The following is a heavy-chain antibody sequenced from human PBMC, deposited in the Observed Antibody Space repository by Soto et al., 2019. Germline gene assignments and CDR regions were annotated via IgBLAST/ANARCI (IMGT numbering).Heavy chain of an antibody. CDR2: TKSKTGGGTI. CDR3: ALRDY. J-gene: IGHJ4*02. V-gene: IGHV3-15*07. Sequence: EVQLVESGGALVKPGGSLRLSCVGSGFTFTNAWMTWVRQAPGKGLEWVGRTKSKTGGGTIDYAAPVKDRFIISGDDSKNMVSLEMNSLKTEDTAVYFCALRDYWCKGTLVTVAS. CDR1: GFTFTNAW. D-gene: IGHD5-12*01.